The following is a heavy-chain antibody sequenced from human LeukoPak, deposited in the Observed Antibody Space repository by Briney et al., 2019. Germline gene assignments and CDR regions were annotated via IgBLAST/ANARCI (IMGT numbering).Heavy chain of an antibody. D-gene: IGHD3-3*01. J-gene: IGHJ1*01. CDR3: ARPYDFWSGYHQYFQH. Sequence: SVKVSCKASGGTFSSYAISWVRQAPGQGLEWMGGIIPIFGTANYAQKFQGRVTITADESTSTAYMELSSLRSEDTAVYYCARPYDFWSGYHQYFQHWGQGTLVTASS. CDR1: GGTFSSYA. V-gene: IGHV1-69*13. CDR2: IIPIFGTA.